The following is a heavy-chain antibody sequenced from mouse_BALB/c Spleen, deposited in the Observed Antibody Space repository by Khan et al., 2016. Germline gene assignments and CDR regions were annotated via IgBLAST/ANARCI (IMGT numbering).Heavy chain of an antibody. J-gene: IGHJ1*01. CDR1: GYAFTNYL. Sequence: QVQLQQSGAELVRPGTSVKVSCKASGYAFTNYLIEWVKQRPGQGLEWIGVINPGSGGTNYNEKFKGKATLTADKSSSTAYMQLSSLTSDDSAVYFCARGYDWYFDVWGAVTTVTVSS. D-gene: IGHD2-14*01. CDR3: ARGYDWYFDV. V-gene: IGHV1-54*01. CDR2: INPGSGGT.